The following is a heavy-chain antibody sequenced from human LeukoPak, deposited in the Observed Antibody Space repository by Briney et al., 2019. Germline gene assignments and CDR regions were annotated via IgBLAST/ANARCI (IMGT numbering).Heavy chain of an antibody. CDR2: IGGRGGST. J-gene: IGHJ5*02. CDR3: GKEGGA. Sequence: GGSLRLSCAASGFRFSDFTMTWVRQAPGKGPEWVSAIGGRGGSTYYADSVGGRFTISRDNSKDMVYLQMNSLKVEDTATYYYGKEGGAWGQGTKVTVSS. V-gene: IGHV3-23*01. CDR1: GFRFSDFT. D-gene: IGHD3-16*01.